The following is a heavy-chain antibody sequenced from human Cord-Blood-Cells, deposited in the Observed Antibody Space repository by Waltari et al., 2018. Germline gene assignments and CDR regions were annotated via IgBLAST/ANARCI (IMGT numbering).Heavy chain of an antibody. CDR3: ARGRIGPWLVRYYFDY. V-gene: IGHV4-38-2*01. Sequence: QVQLQESGPGLVKPSETLSLTCAVSGYSISSGYYWGWIRQPPGKGLEWIGSIYHSGSTYYNPSLKSRITISVDTSKNQFSLKLSSVTAADTAVYYCARGRIGPWLVRYYFDYWGQGTLVTVSS. CDR2: IYHSGST. CDR1: GYSISSGYY. J-gene: IGHJ4*02. D-gene: IGHD6-19*01.